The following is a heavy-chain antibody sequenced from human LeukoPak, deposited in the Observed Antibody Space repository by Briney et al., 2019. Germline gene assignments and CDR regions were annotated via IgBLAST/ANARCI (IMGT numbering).Heavy chain of an antibody. CDR2: ISSSSSTI. CDR3: ARDSSSYTAYYYYYYMDV. CDR1: GFTFSSYS. J-gene: IGHJ6*03. Sequence: PGGSLRLSCAASGFTFSSYSMNWVRQAPGKGLEWVSYISSSSSTIYYADSVKGRFTIFRDNAKNSLYLQMNSLRAEDTAVYYCARDSSSYTAYYYYYYMDVWGKGTTVTISS. V-gene: IGHV3-48*01. D-gene: IGHD2-2*02.